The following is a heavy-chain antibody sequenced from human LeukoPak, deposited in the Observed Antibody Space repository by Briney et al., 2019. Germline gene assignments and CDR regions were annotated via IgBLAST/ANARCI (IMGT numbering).Heavy chain of an antibody. CDR3: AKDSPPTSEWLPDY. V-gene: IGHV3-30*02. J-gene: IGHJ4*02. CDR2: IRHVGSKK. Sequence: GGSLRLSCVGSGFTFRSYGMHWVRQAPGKGLEWVAFIRHVGSKKFYADSVKGRFTISRDNSQNTLYLQVDSLRVDDTAVYYCAKDSPPTSEWLPDYWGQGTLVTISS. CDR1: GFTFRSYG. D-gene: IGHD5-12*01.